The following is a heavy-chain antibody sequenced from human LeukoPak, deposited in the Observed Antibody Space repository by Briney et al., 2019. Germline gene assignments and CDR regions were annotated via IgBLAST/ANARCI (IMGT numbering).Heavy chain of an antibody. J-gene: IGHJ4*02. D-gene: IGHD6-19*01. CDR1: GFTFSSYE. CDR2: ISSSGSTI. V-gene: IGHV3-48*03. Sequence: GGSLRLSCAASGFTFSSYEMNWVRQAPGKGLEWVSYISSSGSTIYYADSVKGRFTISRDNAKNSLYLQMNSLRAEDTAVYYCATDGYSSGWYYSYWGQGTLVTVSS. CDR3: ATDGYSSGWYYSY.